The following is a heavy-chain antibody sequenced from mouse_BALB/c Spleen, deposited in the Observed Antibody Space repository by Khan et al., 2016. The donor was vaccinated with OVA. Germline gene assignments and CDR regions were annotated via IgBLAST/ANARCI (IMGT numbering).Heavy chain of an antibody. CDR2: ISSDGDYT. CDR3: ARSAYGNFAY. D-gene: IGHD2-1*01. Sequence: DVMLVESGGGLVKPGGSLKLSCAASGFTFSTYAMSWVRQTPEKRLEWVATISSDGDYTYYPDNVTGRFTISRDNAKNTLYLQMSSLRSEDTAMYYWARSAYGNFAYWGQGTLVTVSA. V-gene: IGHV5-9-1*01. J-gene: IGHJ3*01. CDR1: GFTFSTYA.